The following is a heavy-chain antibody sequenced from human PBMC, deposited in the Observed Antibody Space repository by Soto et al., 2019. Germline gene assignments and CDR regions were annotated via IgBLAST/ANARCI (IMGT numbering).Heavy chain of an antibody. Sequence: VQLVESGGGVVQPGRSLRLSCAASGFTFSSYGMHWVRQAPGKGLEWVAVIWYDGSNKYYADSVKGRFTISRDNSKNTLYLQMNSLRAEDTAVYYCARAEGQWLPRFDYWGQGTLVTVSS. J-gene: IGHJ4*02. V-gene: IGHV3-33*01. CDR3: ARAEGQWLPRFDY. CDR2: IWYDGSNK. CDR1: GFTFSSYG. D-gene: IGHD6-19*01.